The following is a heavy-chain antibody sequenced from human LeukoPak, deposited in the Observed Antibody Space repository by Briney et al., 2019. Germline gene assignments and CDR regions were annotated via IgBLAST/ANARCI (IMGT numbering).Heavy chain of an antibody. D-gene: IGHD6-13*01. CDR1: GGSISGSY. V-gene: IGHV4-59*01. CDR3: ARDSRSSPSYYYYGMDV. J-gene: IGHJ6*02. CDR2: ISYSGTT. Sequence: SETLSLTCTVSGGSISGSYWSWIRQPPGKGLEWIGNISYSGTTNYNPSLKSRVTISVDTSKSQFSLRLTSVTAADTAVYYCARDSRSSPSYYYYGMDVWGRGTTVTVSS.